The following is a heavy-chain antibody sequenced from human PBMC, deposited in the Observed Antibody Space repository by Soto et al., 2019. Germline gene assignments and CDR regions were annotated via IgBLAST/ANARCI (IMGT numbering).Heavy chain of an antibody. CDR1: GGSISSGDYY. J-gene: IGHJ4*02. V-gene: IGHV4-30-4*01. Sequence: QVQLQESGPGLVKPSQTLSLTCTVSGGSISSGDYYWSWLRQPPGKGLEGIGYIYYSGSTYYNPSLKSRVTISVDTSKNQFSLKLSSVTAADTAVYYCARLATGYCSGGSCYYFDYWGQGTLVTVSS. D-gene: IGHD2-15*01. CDR3: ARLATGYCSGGSCYYFDY. CDR2: IYYSGST.